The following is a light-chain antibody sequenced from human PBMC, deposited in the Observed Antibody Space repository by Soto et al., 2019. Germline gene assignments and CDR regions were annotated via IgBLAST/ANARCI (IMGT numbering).Light chain of an antibody. Sequence: EIVLTQSPATLSLSPGERATLSCRASQSVTNYLAWYQQKPGQPPRLLIYETSNRATGIPARFSGSGSGTDFTLIISSLEPEDFAVYYCQQRSNWPLTFGGGTKVGIK. CDR1: QSVTNY. J-gene: IGKJ4*01. CDR3: QQRSNWPLT. CDR2: ETS. V-gene: IGKV3-11*01.